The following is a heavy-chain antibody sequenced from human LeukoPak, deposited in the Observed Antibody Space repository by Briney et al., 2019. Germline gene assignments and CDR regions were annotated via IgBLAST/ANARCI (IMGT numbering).Heavy chain of an antibody. J-gene: IGHJ4*02. V-gene: IGHV3-20*04. CDR3: AKERGYGYNHIDY. CDR1: GFSFDDYG. D-gene: IGHD5-24*01. Sequence: PGGSLRLSCAASGFSFDDYGLTWVRQAPGKGLEWVSGINWNGDSTDYADPVKGRFTISRDNAKNSMYLQMNSLRAEDTALYYCAKERGYGYNHIDYWGQGTLVTVSS. CDR2: INWNGDST.